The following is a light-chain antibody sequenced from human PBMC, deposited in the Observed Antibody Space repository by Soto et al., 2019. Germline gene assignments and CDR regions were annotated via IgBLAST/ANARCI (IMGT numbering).Light chain of an antibody. Sequence: AIQMTQSPSSLSASVGDRVTITCRASQGIRADLGWYQQKPGEAPKLLIYATSTLHTGVPSRFSGSGSAADFTLTISSLQPADFATYYCLQDYDYPRTFGHGTKVEIK. J-gene: IGKJ1*01. CDR3: LQDYDYPRT. V-gene: IGKV1-6*01. CDR2: ATS. CDR1: QGIRAD.